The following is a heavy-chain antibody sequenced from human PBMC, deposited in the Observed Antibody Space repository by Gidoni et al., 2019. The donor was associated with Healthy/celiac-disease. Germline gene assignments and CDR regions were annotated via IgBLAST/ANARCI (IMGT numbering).Heavy chain of an antibody. CDR2: ISSSSSTI. D-gene: IGHD6-13*01. Sequence: EVQLVASVGGLVQPGGSLRLPGAASGLTFSSYSMHWVRQVLGTGLEWVSYISSSSSTIYYADSVKGRFTISRDNAKNSLYLQMNSLRAEDTAVYYCAREYSSSWYYWFDPWGQGTLVTVSS. CDR1: GLTFSSYS. V-gene: IGHV3-48*04. J-gene: IGHJ5*02. CDR3: AREYSSSWYYWFDP.